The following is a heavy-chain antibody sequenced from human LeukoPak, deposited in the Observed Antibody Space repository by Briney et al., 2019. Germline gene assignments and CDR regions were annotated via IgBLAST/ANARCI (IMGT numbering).Heavy chain of an antibody. CDR1: GGSFSGYY. CDR2: INHSGST. Sequence: PSETLSLTCAVYGGSFSGYYWSWIRQPPGKGLEWIGEINHSGSTNYNPSLKSRVTISVDTSKNQFSLKLSSVTAADTAVYYCASSGYYDYVWGSYRSYYFDYWGQGTLVTVSS. D-gene: IGHD3-16*02. V-gene: IGHV4-34*01. CDR3: ASSGYYDYVWGSYRSYYFDY. J-gene: IGHJ4*02.